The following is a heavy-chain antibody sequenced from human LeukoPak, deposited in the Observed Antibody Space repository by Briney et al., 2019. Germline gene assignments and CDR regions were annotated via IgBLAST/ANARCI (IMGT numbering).Heavy chain of an antibody. CDR2: IYHSGST. V-gene: IGHV4-38-2*02. D-gene: IGHD1-26*01. CDR1: GYSISSGYY. CDR3: ARRVGAFSLDY. Sequence: PSETLSLTCTVSGYSISSGYYWGWIRQPPGKGLEWIGSIYHSGSTNYNPSLKSRVTISVDTSKNQFSLKLSSVTAADTAVYYCARRVGAFSLDYWGQGTLVTVSS. J-gene: IGHJ4*02.